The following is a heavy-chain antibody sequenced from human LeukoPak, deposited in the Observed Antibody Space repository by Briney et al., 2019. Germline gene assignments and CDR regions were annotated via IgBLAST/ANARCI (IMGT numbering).Heavy chain of an antibody. CDR2: INPNSGNT. CDR3: ARAEGATPNDY. D-gene: IGHD1-26*01. CDR1: GYTFTGYY. Sequence: ASVKVSCKASGYTFTGYYMDWVRQAPGQGLEWMGWINPNSGNTGYAQKFQGGVTMTRDTSISTAYMELSSLRSEDAAVYYCARAEGATPNDYWGQGTLVTVSS. V-gene: IGHV1-8*02. J-gene: IGHJ4*02.